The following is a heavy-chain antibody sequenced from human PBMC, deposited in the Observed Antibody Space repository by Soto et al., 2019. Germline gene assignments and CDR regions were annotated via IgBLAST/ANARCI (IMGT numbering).Heavy chain of an antibody. CDR2: ISSSGSTI. V-gene: IGHV3-48*03. Sequence: GGSLRLSCAASGFTFSSYEMNWVRQAPGKGLEWVSYISSSGSTIYYADSVKGRFTISRDNAKNSLYLQMNSLRAEDMAVYYCARDRLYSNYYRHGMDVWGQGTTVTVSS. D-gene: IGHD4-4*01. CDR3: ARDRLYSNYYRHGMDV. J-gene: IGHJ6*02. CDR1: GFTFSSYE.